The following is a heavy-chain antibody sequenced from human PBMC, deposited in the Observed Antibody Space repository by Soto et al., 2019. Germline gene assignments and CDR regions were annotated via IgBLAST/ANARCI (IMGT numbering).Heavy chain of an antibody. CDR2: IIPIFGTA. D-gene: IGHD3-10*01. CDR1: GGTFSSYA. CDR3: ARAGTYYYGSGSYYDDY. V-gene: IGHV1-69*01. J-gene: IGHJ4*02. Sequence: QVQLVQSGAEVKKPGSSVKVSCKASGGTFSSYAISWVRQAPGQGLEWMGGIIPIFGTANYAQKFQGRVTITADESTRTAYMELSSLRSEDTAVYYCARAGTYYYGSGSYYDDYWGQGTLVTVSS.